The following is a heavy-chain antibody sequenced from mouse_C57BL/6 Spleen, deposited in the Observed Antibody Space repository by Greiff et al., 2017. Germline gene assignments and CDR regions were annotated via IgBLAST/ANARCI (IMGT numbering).Heavy chain of an antibody. V-gene: IGHV10-1*01. CDR2: IRSKSNNYAT. CDR1: GFSFNTYA. Sequence: EVNVVESGGGLVQPKGSLKLSCAASGFSFNTYAMNWVRQAPGTGLEWVARIRSKSNNYATYYAGSVKDRFTISRDASESMLYLQMNNLKAEDTAVYYCVRRGGPHWYFDVWGTGTTVTVSS. CDR3: VRRGGPHWYFDV. J-gene: IGHJ1*03.